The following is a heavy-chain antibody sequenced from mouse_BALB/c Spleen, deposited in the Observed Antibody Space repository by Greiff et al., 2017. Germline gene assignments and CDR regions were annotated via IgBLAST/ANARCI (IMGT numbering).Heavy chain of an antibody. CDR2: IDPFNGGT. J-gene: IGHJ2*01. CDR1: GYSFTSYY. CDR3: ARSPYGNSLDY. V-gene: IGHV1-28*01. Sequence: EVQLQQSGPELMKPGASVKISCKASGYSFTSYYMHWVKQSHGKSLEWIGYIDPFNGGTSYNQKFKGKATLTVDKSSSTAYMHLSSLTSEDSAVYYGARSPYGNSLDYWGQGTTLTVSS. D-gene: IGHD2-1*01.